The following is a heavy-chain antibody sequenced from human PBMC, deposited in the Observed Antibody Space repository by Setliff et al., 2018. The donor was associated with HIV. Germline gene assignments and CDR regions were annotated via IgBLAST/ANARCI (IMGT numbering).Heavy chain of an antibody. CDR2: INHSGST. Sequence: SETLSLTCAVYGGSFSAYYWSWIRQPPGKGLEWIGEINHSGSTNYNPSLKTRVTIMADTSKNQFSLNLYSVTAADTAIYYCAREVGARSGSVYWGQGMLVTVSS. CDR1: GGSFSAYY. CDR3: AREVGARSGSVY. V-gene: IGHV4-34*01. D-gene: IGHD1-26*01. J-gene: IGHJ4*02.